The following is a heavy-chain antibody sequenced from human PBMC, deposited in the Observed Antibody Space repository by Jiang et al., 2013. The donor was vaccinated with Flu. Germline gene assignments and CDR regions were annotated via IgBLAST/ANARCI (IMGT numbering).Heavy chain of an antibody. D-gene: IGHD3-10*01. J-gene: IGHJ4*02. Sequence: AEVKKPGASVKVSCKASGYTFTSYAMHWVRQAPGQRLEWMGWINAGNGNTKYSQKFQGRVTITRDTSASTAYMELSSLRSEDTAVYYCARGPITMVRGIGGRLFDYWGQGTLVTVSS. CDR2: INAGNGNT. V-gene: IGHV1-3*01. CDR1: GYTFTSYA. CDR3: ARGPITMVRGIGGRLFDY.